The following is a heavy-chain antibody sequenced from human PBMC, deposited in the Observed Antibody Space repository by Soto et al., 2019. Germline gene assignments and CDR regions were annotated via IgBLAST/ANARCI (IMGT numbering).Heavy chain of an antibody. V-gene: IGHV3-23*04. D-gene: IGHD6-6*01. CDR2: PRGNGEYT. CDR3: AKESMSVAVSASRVYGMDV. CDR1: GFTFSNYA. Sequence: DVQVVESGGGLVQRGGSLRLSCAGSGFTFSNYAMTWVRQAQGKGWSGASPPRGNGEYTYYADSVKGRFTVSRDNSQNALFLEMSSLRAEDTAVYYCAKESMSVAVSASRVYGMDVWGQGTTVTVSS. J-gene: IGHJ6*02.